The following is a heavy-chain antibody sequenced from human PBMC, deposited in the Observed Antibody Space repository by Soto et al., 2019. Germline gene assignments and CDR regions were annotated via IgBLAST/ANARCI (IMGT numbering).Heavy chain of an antibody. CDR3: ARDRYSSGPYYFDY. V-gene: IGHV3-30*04. Sequence: GALRLSCAASGFTFSSYAMHWVRQAPGKGLEWVAVISYDGSNEYYTDSVKGRFTISRDNSKNTLYLQMNSLRPEDTAVYYCARDRYSSGPYYFDYWGQGTLVTVSS. CDR2: ISYDGSNE. D-gene: IGHD6-19*01. CDR1: GFTFSSYA. J-gene: IGHJ4*02.